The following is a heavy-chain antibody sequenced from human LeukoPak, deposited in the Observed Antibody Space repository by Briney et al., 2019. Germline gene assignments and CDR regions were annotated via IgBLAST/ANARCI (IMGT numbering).Heavy chain of an antibody. J-gene: IGHJ3*02. CDR1: GGSISSGSYY. V-gene: IGHV4-61*02. Sequence: PSETLSLTCTVSGGSISSGSYYWSWIRQPAGKGLEWIGRIYTSGSTNYNPSLKSRVTISVDTSKNQFSLKLSSVTAADTAVYYCARLGYCSGGSCYEGTRHDAFDIWGQGTMVTVSS. CDR3: ARLGYCSGGSCYEGTRHDAFDI. CDR2: IYTSGST. D-gene: IGHD2-15*01.